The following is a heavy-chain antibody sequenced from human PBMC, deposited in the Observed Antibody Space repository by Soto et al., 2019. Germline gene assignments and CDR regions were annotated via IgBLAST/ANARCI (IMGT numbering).Heavy chain of an antibody. CDR1: GDSNTGAAYY. Sequence: QVQLQESGPGLVKPSQTLSLTCTVSGDSNTGAAYYWSWIRQHPGKGLEWIGHIHYSGTTYYNPSLKSRVSFSVDTSKKQFSLRLTSVTAADTAVYYCARDFRQDQQLPGYYYGMDVWGQGTTVTVSS. V-gene: IGHV4-31*03. J-gene: IGHJ6*02. D-gene: IGHD6-13*01. CDR2: IHYSGTT. CDR3: ARDFRQDQQLPGYYYGMDV.